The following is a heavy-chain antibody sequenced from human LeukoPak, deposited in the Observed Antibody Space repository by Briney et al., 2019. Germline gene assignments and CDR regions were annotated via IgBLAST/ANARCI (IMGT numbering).Heavy chain of an antibody. D-gene: IGHD2-2*02. J-gene: IGHJ5*02. V-gene: IGHV5-51*01. CDR3: ARGPYAYTSSATPGSYNWFDP. Sequence: KDGESLKISCKGSGYSFPNYWIGWVRQMPGKGLEWMGIIYPGDSHTRYSPSFQDQVTISVDKSISTAYLQWSSLKASDTAMYYCARGPYAYTSSATPGSYNWFDPWGQGSLVTVSS. CDR1: GYSFPNYW. CDR2: IYPGDSHT.